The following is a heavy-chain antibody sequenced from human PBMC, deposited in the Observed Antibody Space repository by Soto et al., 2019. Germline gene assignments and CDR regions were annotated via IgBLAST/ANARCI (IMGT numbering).Heavy chain of an antibody. CDR2: MNPNSGNT. Sequence: ASVKVSCKASGYTFTSYDINWVRQATGQGLEWMGWMNPNSGNTGYAQKFQGRVTMTRKTSTSTAYMELSSLRSEDTAVYYCARGDPLLWSYYFNCRGQGHMVTVAS. D-gene: IGHD3-3*01. CDR1: GYTFTSYD. J-gene: IGHJ4*02. CDR3: ARGDPLLWSYYFNC. V-gene: IGHV1-8*01.